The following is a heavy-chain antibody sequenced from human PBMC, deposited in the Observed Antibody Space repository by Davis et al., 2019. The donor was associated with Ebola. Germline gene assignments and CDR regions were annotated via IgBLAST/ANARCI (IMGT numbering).Heavy chain of an antibody. CDR2: INHSGST. J-gene: IGHJ4*02. CDR3: ARWNGVSHFDY. V-gene: IGHV4-34*01. CDR1: GGSISGYY. D-gene: IGHD2-8*01. Sequence: GSLRLSCTVSGGSISGYYWSWIRQPPGKGLEWIGEINHSGSTNYNPSLKSRVTISVDTSKNQFSLKLSSVTAADTAVYYCARWNGVSHFDYWGQGTLVTVSS.